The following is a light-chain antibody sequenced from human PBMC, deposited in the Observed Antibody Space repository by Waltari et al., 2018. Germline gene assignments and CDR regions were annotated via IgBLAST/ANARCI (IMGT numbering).Light chain of an antibody. Sequence: DIQMTQSPSAMSASVGDRVTITCRASQGIRKSLAWFQQKPETDPKRLIYAASTLESGVPSRFSGSGSGTEFTLTISDLQPEDFATYYCLQHDSYPYTFGQGTKLEIK. CDR3: LQHDSYPYT. CDR1: QGIRKS. V-gene: IGKV1-17*03. CDR2: AAS. J-gene: IGKJ2*01.